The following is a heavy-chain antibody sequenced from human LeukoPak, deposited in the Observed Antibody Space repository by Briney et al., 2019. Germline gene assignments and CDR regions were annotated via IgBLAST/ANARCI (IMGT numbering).Heavy chain of an antibody. Sequence: PGRSLRLSCAASGFTFDDYAMHWVRQAPGKGLEWVSGISWNSGSIGYADSVKGRFTISRDNAKNSLYLQMNSLRAEDTALYYCAKGGVPAAIRSAFDIWGQGTMVTVSS. CDR2: ISWNSGSI. CDR1: GFTFDDYA. D-gene: IGHD2-2*01. V-gene: IGHV3-9*01. J-gene: IGHJ3*02. CDR3: AKGGVPAAIRSAFDI.